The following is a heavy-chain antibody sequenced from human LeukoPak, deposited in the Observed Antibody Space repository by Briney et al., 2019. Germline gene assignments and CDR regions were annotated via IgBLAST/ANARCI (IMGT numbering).Heavy chain of an antibody. D-gene: IGHD5-18*01. J-gene: IGHJ4*02. V-gene: IGHV3-9*03. Sequence: GGSLRLSCAASGFTFDDYAMHWVRQAPGKGLEWVSGISWNSGSIGYADSVKGRFTISRDNAKNSLYLQMNSLRAEDMALYYCAKAVDTAMVTHFDYWGQGTLVTVSS. CDR2: ISWNSGSI. CDR1: GFTFDDYA. CDR3: AKAVDTAMVTHFDY.